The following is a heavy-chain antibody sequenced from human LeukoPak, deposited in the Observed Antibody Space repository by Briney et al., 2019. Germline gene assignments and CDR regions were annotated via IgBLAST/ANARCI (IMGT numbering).Heavy chain of an antibody. V-gene: IGHV4-38-2*02. CDR1: GYSISNGFY. CDR2: VYHTGST. CDR3: ASIITMVRGIDY. D-gene: IGHD3-10*01. Sequence: SETLSLTCTVSGYSISNGFYWAWIRQPPGKGLEWIGSVYHTGSTYSNPSLKSRVTISVDTSKNQFSLKLSSVTAADTAVYYCASIITMVRGIDYWGQGTLVTVSS. J-gene: IGHJ4*02.